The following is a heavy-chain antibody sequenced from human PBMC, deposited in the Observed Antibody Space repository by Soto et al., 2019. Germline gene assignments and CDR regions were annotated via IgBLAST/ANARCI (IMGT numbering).Heavy chain of an antibody. V-gene: IGHV3-21*01. CDR3: ARDRLAARGGEIFDY. D-gene: IGHD6-6*01. J-gene: IGHJ4*02. Sequence: ESGGGLVKPGGSLRLSCAASGFTFSSYSMNWVRQAPGKGLEWVSSISSSSSYIYYADSVKGRFTISRDNAKNSLYLQMNSLRAEDTAVYYCARDRLAARGGEIFDYWGQGTLVTVSS. CDR2: ISSSSSYI. CDR1: GFTFSSYS.